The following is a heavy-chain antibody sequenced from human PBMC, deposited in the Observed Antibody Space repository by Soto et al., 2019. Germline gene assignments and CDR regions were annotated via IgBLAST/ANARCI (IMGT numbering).Heavy chain of an antibody. CDR2: ISHDGSNK. CDR3: ANGYRSGWYYFDY. Sequence: QVQLVESGGGVIQPGRSLKLSCGASGFTFSTYGMHWVRQAPGKGLEWVAVISHDGSNKYYADSVKRRFTISRDNSKNTRYLQMNSLKPEDTAVSYCANGYRSGWYYFDYWGEGTLVTVSS. J-gene: IGHJ4*02. D-gene: IGHD6-19*01. CDR1: GFTFSTYG. V-gene: IGHV3-30*18.